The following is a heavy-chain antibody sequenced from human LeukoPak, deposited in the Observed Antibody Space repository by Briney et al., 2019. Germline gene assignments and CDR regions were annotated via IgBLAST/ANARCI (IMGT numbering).Heavy chain of an antibody. V-gene: IGHV3-30*14. J-gene: IGHJ4*02. CDR1: GFTVSGYS. D-gene: IGHD3-10*01. CDR3: ARDPFGGKIFDF. Sequence: PERSLRLSCAASGFTVSGYSMHWVRQAPGKGLEWVAVISYDRDNKYYADSVRGRFTISRDTSNNTLYLHLNSLRAEDTAVYYCARDPFGGKIFDFWGQGTLVTVSS. CDR2: ISYDRDNK.